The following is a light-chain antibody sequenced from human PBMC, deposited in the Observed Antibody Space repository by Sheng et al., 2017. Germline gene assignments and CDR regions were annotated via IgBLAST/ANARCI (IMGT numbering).Light chain of an antibody. Sequence: EIVLTQSPGTLSLSPGERATLSRRASQDVDKYVAWYQQKPGQAPRLLISDASNRASGIPPRFSGSGSGTDFTLTINNLEPEDFAVYYCHQRRYLFTFGPGTKVEI. CDR3: HQRRYLFT. CDR1: QDVDKY. V-gene: IGKV3-11*01. J-gene: IGKJ3*01. CDR2: DAS.